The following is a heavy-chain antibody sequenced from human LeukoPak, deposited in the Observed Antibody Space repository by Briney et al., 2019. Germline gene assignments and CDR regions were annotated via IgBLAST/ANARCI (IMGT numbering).Heavy chain of an antibody. CDR2: IYYSGST. D-gene: IGHD5-18*01. Sequence: SETLSLTCTVSGGSISNYFWSWIRQPPGKGLEWIGSIYYSGSTYYNPSLKSRVTISVDTSKNQFSLKLSSVTAADTAVYYCASDGSGYSYGDSHFDYWGQGTLVTVSS. J-gene: IGHJ4*02. V-gene: IGHV4-59*05. CDR1: GGSISNYF. CDR3: ASDGSGYSYGDSHFDY.